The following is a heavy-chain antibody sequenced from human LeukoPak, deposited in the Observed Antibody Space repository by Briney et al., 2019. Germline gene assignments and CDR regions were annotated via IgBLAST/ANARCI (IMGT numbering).Heavy chain of an antibody. J-gene: IGHJ4*02. CDR2: IYPGDSDT. CDR3: ARPKGRDGYNLDFDY. D-gene: IGHD5-24*01. CDR1: GYSFSSYW. Sequence: GESLQISCKGSGYSFSSYWIAWVRQMPGKGLEWMGIIYPGDSDTRYSPSFQGQVTISADKSISTAYLQWSSLKASDTAMYYCARPKGRDGYNLDFDYWGQGTLVTVSS. V-gene: IGHV5-51*01.